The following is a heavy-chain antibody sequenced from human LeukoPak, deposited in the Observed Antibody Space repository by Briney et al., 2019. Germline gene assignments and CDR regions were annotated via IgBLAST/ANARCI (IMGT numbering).Heavy chain of an antibody. Sequence: SVKVSCKASGGTFSSYAISWVRQAPGQGLEWMGGIIPIFGTANYAQKFQGRVTITADESTSTAYMELSSLRSDDTAVYYCARDQWDYYDSSGYPYYFDYWGQGTLVTVSS. J-gene: IGHJ4*02. CDR3: ARDQWDYYDSSGYPYYFDY. D-gene: IGHD3-22*01. CDR2: IIPIFGTA. V-gene: IGHV1-69*13. CDR1: GGTFSSYA.